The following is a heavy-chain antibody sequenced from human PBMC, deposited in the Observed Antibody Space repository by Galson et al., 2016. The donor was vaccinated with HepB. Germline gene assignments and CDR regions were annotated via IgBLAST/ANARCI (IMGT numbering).Heavy chain of an antibody. V-gene: IGHV3-30*18. CDR1: GFTFSSYG. CDR3: AKTLRKYFAYPPTPGFDY. D-gene: IGHD1-14*01. Sequence: SLRLSCAASGFTFSSYGIHWVRQAPGKGLEWLAIISYDGSSKYYADSVKGRFTISRDNSKNTLFLQMNSLRSDDTALYYCAKTLRKYFAYPPTPGFDYWGQGALVTVSP. J-gene: IGHJ4*02. CDR2: ISYDGSSK.